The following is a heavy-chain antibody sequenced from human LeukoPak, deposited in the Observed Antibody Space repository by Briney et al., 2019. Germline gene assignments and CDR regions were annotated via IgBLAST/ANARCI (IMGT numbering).Heavy chain of an antibody. J-gene: IGHJ4*02. CDR3: AKIEGRSIVAVDY. Sequence: GGSLRLSCAASAFTFSSYAMSWVRQAPGKGLKWVSAINNSGGSTYYADSVRGRFTISRDNSKNTLYLQMNSLRAEDTAVYYCAKIEGRSIVAVDYWGQGTLVTVSS. V-gene: IGHV3-23*01. D-gene: IGHD5-12*01. CDR1: AFTFSSYA. CDR2: INNSGGST.